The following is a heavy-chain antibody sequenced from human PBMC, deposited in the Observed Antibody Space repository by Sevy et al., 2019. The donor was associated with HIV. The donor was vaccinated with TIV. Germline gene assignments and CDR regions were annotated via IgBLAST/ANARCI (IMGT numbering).Heavy chain of an antibody. CDR3: AKDSTFVSLYYNSRGYGALRSYFDS. J-gene: IGHJ4*02. CDR2: IRDDGSIK. D-gene: IGHD3-22*01. V-gene: IGHV3-30*02. CDR1: GFTFTSYG. Sequence: GGSLRLSCAASGFTFTSYGMHWVRQAPGKGLEWVAFIRDDGSIKSYAESVKGRFTISRDNARNTVYLEMDSLTGEDTAVFYCAKDSTFVSLYYNSRGYGALRSYFDSWGQGALVTVSS.